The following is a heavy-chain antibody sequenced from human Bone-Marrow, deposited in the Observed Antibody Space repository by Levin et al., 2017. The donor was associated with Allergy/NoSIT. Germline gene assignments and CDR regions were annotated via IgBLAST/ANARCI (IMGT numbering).Heavy chain of an antibody. CDR3: AKSQYLLWDAFNL. CDR1: GFPFSTYG. Sequence: LSLTCASSGFPFSTYGMAWVRQAPGKGLEWVSTITGTGDNTYYADSVKGRFTISRDNSKNTLFVQMNGLRAEDTAIYYCAKSQYLLWDAFNLWGQGTMVTVSS. D-gene: IGHD2-2*01. V-gene: IGHV3-23*01. J-gene: IGHJ3*01. CDR2: ITGTGDNT.